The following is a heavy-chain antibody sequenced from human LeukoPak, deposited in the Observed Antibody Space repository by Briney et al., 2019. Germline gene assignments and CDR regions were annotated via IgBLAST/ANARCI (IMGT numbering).Heavy chain of an antibody. J-gene: IGHJ3*02. Sequence: SETLSLTCAVYGGSFSGYYWSWIRQPPGKGLEWIGEINHSGSTNYNPSLKSRVTISVDTSKNQFSLKLSSVTAADTAVYYCAREIHSSSWSLSGRAFDIWGQGTMVTVSS. D-gene: IGHD6-13*01. CDR3: AREIHSSSWSLSGRAFDI. CDR2: INHSGST. V-gene: IGHV4-34*01. CDR1: GGSFSGYY.